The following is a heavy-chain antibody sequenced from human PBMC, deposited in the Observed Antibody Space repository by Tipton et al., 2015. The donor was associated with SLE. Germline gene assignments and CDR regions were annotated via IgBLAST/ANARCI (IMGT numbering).Heavy chain of an antibody. V-gene: IGHV1-18*01. Sequence: QLVQSGAEVKKPGASVKVSCKASGYTFTSYCITWVRQAPGQGLEWMGWISGYNGNTNYAQKLQGRVTMTTDTSTSTAYMELRSVRSDDTAVYYCARLGDWDFYYYMDVWGKGTTVTVSS. D-gene: IGHD3-16*01. J-gene: IGHJ6*03. CDR3: ARLGDWDFYYYMDV. CDR2: ISGYNGNT. CDR1: GYTFTSYC.